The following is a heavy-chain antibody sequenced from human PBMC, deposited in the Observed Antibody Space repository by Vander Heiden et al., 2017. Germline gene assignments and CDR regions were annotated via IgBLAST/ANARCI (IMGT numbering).Heavy chain of an antibody. CDR2: IYHNGST. J-gene: IGHJ4*02. Sequence: VQLQESGPGLVKPSETPPLPCAVSGYSISSGYSWGWIRQPPGTGPEWIGRIYHNGSTYYNPSLKSQVTISVDTSKNQFSLKLSSVTAADTAVYYCARDRGYSYGQLLGPFDYWGQGTLVTVSS. D-gene: IGHD5-18*01. CDR1: GYSISSGYS. CDR3: ARDRGYSYGQLLGPFDY. V-gene: IGHV4-38-2*02.